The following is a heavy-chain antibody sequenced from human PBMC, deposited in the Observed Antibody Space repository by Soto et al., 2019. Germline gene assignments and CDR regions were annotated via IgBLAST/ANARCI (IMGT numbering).Heavy chain of an antibody. J-gene: IGHJ6*02. CDR3: ARSIDDYGGNFYYYGMDV. V-gene: IGHV3-64*02. Sequence: GGSLRLSCAASGFTFSSYAMHWVRQAPGKGLEYVSAISSNGGSTYYADSVKGRFTISRDNSKNTLYLQMGSLRAEDMAVYYCARSIDDYGGNFYYYGMDVWGQGTTVPVSS. CDR2: ISSNGGST. D-gene: IGHD4-17*01. CDR1: GFTFSSYA.